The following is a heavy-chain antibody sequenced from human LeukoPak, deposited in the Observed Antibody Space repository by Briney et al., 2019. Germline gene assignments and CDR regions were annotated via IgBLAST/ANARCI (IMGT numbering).Heavy chain of an antibody. J-gene: IGHJ6*04. CDR1: GFTFSSYG. Sequence: PGGSLRLSCAVYGFTFSSYGMEWGRQAPGKGLGWVAVISYDGSNKYDADTVKARFTIPRHNSKNTLYLQRNSQRAEDAAVYYCAKALWVGEVRTRGMEVWGKRATVTVSS. V-gene: IGHV3-30*18. D-gene: IGHD3-10*01. CDR2: ISYDGSNK. CDR3: AKALWVGEVRTRGMEV.